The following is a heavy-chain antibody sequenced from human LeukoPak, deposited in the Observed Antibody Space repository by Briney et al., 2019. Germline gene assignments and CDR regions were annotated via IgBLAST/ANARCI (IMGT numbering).Heavy chain of an antibody. J-gene: IGHJ5*02. CDR3: VKGYGAFGP. D-gene: IGHD3-10*01. Sequence: GGSLTLPWKTPEIDFRNHGVNCGRQAPEKELEWVAGISTSGGDTYYPDSVKGRFTISRDNSENMLSLQMNSLRGEDTARYYCVKGYGAFGPWGQGTLVAVSS. V-gene: IGHV3-23*01. CDR1: EIDFRNHG. CDR2: ISTSGGDT.